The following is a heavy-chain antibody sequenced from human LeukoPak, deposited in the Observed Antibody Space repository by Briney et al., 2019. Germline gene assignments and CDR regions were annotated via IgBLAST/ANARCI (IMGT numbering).Heavy chain of an antibody. CDR1: GFSFSSYD. J-gene: IGHJ1*01. V-gene: IGHV3-23*01. D-gene: IGHD2-2*01. CDR3: AFGYCSSISCYFVSFHH. Sequence: GGSLRLSCAASGFSFSSYDMNWVRQAPGKGLEWVSGISGNGLDTYYADSVKGRFTISRDNSKNTLYLQMDSLRAEDTAVYYCAFGYCSSISCYFVSFHHWGQGTLVTVSS. CDR2: ISGNGLDT.